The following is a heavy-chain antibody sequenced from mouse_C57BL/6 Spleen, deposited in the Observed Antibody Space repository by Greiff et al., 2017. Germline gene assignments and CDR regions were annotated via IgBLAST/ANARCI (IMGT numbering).Heavy chain of an antibody. CDR3: ARGNLAY. Sequence: QVQLKQSGPELVQPGASVKISCKASGYAFSSSWMNWVQQRPGKGLEWIGRIYPGDGDTNYNGKFKGKAKLTADKSSSTAYMQLSSLTSEDSAVYFCARGNLAYWGQGTLVTVSA. CDR2: IYPGDGDT. V-gene: IGHV1-82*01. CDR1: GYAFSSSW. J-gene: IGHJ3*01.